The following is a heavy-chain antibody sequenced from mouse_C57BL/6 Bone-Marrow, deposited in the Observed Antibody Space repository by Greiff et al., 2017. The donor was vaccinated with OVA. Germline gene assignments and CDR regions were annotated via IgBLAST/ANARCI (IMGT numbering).Heavy chain of an antibody. D-gene: IGHD3-2*02. V-gene: IGHV1-63*01. CDR1: GYTFTNYW. CDR3: ARRAQATYYAMDY. Sequence: QVQLQQSGAELVRPGTSVKMSCKASGYTFTNYWIGWAKQRPGHGLEWIGDIYPGGGYTNYNEKFKGKATLTADKSSSTAYMQFSSLTSEDSAIYDCARRAQATYYAMDYWGQGTSVTVSS. CDR2: IYPGGGYT. J-gene: IGHJ4*01.